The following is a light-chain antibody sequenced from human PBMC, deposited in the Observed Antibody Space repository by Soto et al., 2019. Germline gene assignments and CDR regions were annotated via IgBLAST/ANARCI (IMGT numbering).Light chain of an antibody. Sequence: QSVLTQPASVSGSPGQSITISCTGTSSDVGGYNYVCWYQQHPGKAPKLMIYEVTNRPSGVSNRFSASKSSNTASLTISGLQAEDEADYYCNSYTTSSTLVFGGGTKVTVL. CDR2: EVT. V-gene: IGLV2-14*01. CDR1: SSDVGGYNY. CDR3: NSYTTSSTLV. J-gene: IGLJ2*01.